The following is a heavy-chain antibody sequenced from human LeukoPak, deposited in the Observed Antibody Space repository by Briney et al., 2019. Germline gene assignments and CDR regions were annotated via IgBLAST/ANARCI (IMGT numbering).Heavy chain of an antibody. V-gene: IGHV1-2*02. J-gene: IGHJ3*02. D-gene: IGHD3-9*01. CDR1: GYTFTAYY. CDR3: AREALRYFDWEIDAFDI. CDR2: INPNGGGT. Sequence: GASVNVSCKASGYTFTAYYMHWVRQAPGQGLDWMGWINPNGGGTNYTQKFQGRVTMTRDTSISTAYMELSRLRSDDTAVYYCAREALRYFDWEIDAFDIWGQGTMVTVSS.